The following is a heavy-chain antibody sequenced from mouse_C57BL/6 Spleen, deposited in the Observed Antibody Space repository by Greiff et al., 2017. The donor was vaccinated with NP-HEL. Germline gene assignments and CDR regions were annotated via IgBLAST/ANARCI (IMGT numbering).Heavy chain of an antibody. CDR1: GFSFNTYA. D-gene: IGHD2-4*01. V-gene: IGHV10-1*01. J-gene: IGHJ3*01. CDR2: IRSKSNNYAT. CDR3: VRQGDYVLFAY. Sequence: EVKVVESGGGLVQPKGSLKLSCAASGFSFNTYAMNWVRQAPGKGLEWVARIRSKSNNYATYYADSVKDRFTISRDDSESMLYLQMNNLKTEDTAMYYCVRQGDYVLFAYWGQGTLVTVSA.